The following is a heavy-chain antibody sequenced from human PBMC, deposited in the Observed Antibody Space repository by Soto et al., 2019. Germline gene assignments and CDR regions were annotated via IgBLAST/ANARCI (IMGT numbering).Heavy chain of an antibody. J-gene: IGHJ4*02. CDR1: GFTFSSYS. CDR3: AREVGSGLVSDY. D-gene: IGHD6-19*01. V-gene: IGHV3-48*02. CDR2: ISSSSTI. Sequence: GGSLRLSCAASGFTFSSYSMNWVRQAPGKGLEWVSYISSSSTIYYADSVKGRFTISRDNAKNSLYLQMNSLRDEDTAVYYCAREVGSGLVSDYWGQGTLVTVSS.